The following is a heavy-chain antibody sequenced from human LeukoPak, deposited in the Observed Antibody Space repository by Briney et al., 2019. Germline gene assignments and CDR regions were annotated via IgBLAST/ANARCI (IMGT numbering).Heavy chain of an antibody. CDR2: IYTSGST. D-gene: IGHD3-10*01. CDR3: ASSDYGSEFSSWFDP. CDR1: GGSISSGSYY. Sequence: SQTLSLTCTVSGGSISSGSYYWSWIRQPAGKGLEWIVRIYTSGSTNYNPSLKSRVTISVDTSKNQFSLKLSSVTAADTAVYYCASSDYGSEFSSWFDPWGQGTLVTVSS. J-gene: IGHJ5*02. V-gene: IGHV4-61*02.